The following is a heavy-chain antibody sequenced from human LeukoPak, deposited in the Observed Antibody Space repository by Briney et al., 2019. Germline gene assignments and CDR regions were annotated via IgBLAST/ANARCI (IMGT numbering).Heavy chain of an antibody. CDR2: ISTHSTSI. D-gene: IGHD6-19*01. J-gene: IGHJ4*02. Sequence: TGGSLRLSCAASGFTFSDYNMNWYRQAPGKRLDWVSYISTHSTSIYYADSVKGRFTISRDNAKSSLYLQMHSLRADDTAVYYCARGSTVAGTRTVPSPERWGQGTLVTVSS. CDR1: GFTFSDYN. V-gene: IGHV3-48*01. CDR3: ARGSTVAGTRTVPSPER.